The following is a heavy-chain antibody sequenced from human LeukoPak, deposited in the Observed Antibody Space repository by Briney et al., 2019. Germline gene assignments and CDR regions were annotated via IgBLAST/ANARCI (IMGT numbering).Heavy chain of an antibody. CDR1: GFTVSSSY. Sequence: GGSLRLSCAASGFTVSSSYMSWVRQAPGKGLEWVSVIYSGGSTYYADSVKGRFTISRDNSKNTLYLQMNSLRAEDTAVYYCARDSTAGTGPSYFDYWGQGTLVTVSS. CDR3: ARDSTAGTGPSYFDY. CDR2: IYSGGST. J-gene: IGHJ4*02. V-gene: IGHV3-66*02. D-gene: IGHD6-19*01.